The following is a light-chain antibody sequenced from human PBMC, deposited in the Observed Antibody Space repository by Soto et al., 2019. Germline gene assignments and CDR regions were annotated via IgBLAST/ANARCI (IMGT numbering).Light chain of an antibody. J-gene: IGKJ1*01. Sequence: EVVLSQSPATLSLSPGDRAALSCKVSQSVHNFLAWYQQKPGQAPRLLIYGASNRAAGIPARFSGSGSGTDFTLTISSLQSEDFAVYYCQQYNNWPPWTFGQGTKVDI. CDR1: QSVHNF. V-gene: IGKV3D-15*01. CDR2: GAS. CDR3: QQYNNWPPWT.